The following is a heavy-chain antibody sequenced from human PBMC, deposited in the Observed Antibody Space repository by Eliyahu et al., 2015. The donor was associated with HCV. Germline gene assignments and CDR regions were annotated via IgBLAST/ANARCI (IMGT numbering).Heavy chain of an antibody. J-gene: IGHJ3*02. D-gene: IGHD3-10*01. CDR1: GGSISSSSYY. Sequence: QLQLQESGPGLVKPSETLSLTCTVSGGSISSSSYYWGWIRQPPGKGLEWIGGIYYSGSTYYNPSLKSRVTISVDTSKNQFSLKLSSVTAADTAVYYCASALRFGETDAFDIWGQGTMVTVSS. CDR3: ASALRFGETDAFDI. CDR2: IYYSGST. V-gene: IGHV4-39*01.